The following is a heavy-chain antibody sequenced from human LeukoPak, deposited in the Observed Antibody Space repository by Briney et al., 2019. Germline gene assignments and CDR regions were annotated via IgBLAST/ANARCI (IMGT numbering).Heavy chain of an antibody. D-gene: IGHD2-2*01. V-gene: IGHV3-23*01. CDR1: GFTFSSYA. Sequence: GGSRRLSCAASGFTFSSYAMSWVRQAPGKGLEWASAISGSGGSTYYADSVKGRFTISRDNSKNTLYLQMNSLRAEDTAVYYCARGVIIVVVPAARGWFDPWGQGTLVTVSS. CDR3: ARGVIIVVVPAARGWFDP. J-gene: IGHJ5*02. CDR2: ISGSGGST.